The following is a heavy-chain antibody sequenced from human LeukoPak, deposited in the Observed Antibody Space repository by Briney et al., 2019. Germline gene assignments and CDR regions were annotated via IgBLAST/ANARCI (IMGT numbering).Heavy chain of an antibody. Sequence: VASVKVSCKACGGTFSSYAICWVRQAPGQGLEWMGRIIPILGIANYAQKFQGRVTITADKSTSTAYMELSSLRSEDTAVYYCARSPQTTSYFDYWGQGTLVTVSS. CDR2: IIPILGIA. CDR3: ARSPQTTSYFDY. D-gene: IGHD4-17*01. J-gene: IGHJ4*02. V-gene: IGHV1-69*04. CDR1: GGTFSSYA.